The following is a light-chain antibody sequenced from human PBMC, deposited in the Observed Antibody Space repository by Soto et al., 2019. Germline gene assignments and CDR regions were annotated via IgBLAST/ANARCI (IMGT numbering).Light chain of an antibody. CDR1: ADISTF. Sequence: DIQMTQSPSSLSASVGDRVTITCRASADISTFLAWSQQKPGQVPKLLISSASTLQSGVPSRFSGSGSGTDFTLTISSLQPEDVSTYFCQKYNSAPFTFGQGTRLQIK. CDR3: QKYNSAPFT. J-gene: IGKJ5*01. CDR2: SAS. V-gene: IGKV1-27*01.